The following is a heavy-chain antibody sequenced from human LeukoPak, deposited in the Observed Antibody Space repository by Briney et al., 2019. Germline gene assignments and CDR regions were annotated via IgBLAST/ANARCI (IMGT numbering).Heavy chain of an antibody. D-gene: IGHD5-18*01. Sequence: SETLSLTCTVSGGSISSYYWSWIRQPAGKGLEWIGRIYTSGSTNYNPSRKSRVTMSVDTSKNQFSLRLSSVTAADTAVYYCARVRYSYAQPYYYYYYYMDVWGKGTTVTVSS. CDR2: IYTSGST. J-gene: IGHJ6*03. CDR3: ARVRYSYAQPYYYYYYYMDV. CDR1: GGSISSYY. V-gene: IGHV4-4*07.